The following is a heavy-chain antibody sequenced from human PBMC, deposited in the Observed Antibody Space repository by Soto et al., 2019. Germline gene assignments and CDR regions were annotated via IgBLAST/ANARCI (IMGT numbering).Heavy chain of an antibody. CDR2: VDPEDGET. CDR1: GYTLTELS. J-gene: IGHJ4*02. Sequence: QVQLVQSGAEVKKPGASVKVSCKVSGYTLTELSMHWVRQAPGKGLEWMGGVDPEDGETIYAQKFQGRVTMTEDTSTDTASMALSSLRSEDTAVYYCATAYYYDSSGYPTEQDYWGQGTLVTVSS. D-gene: IGHD3-22*01. V-gene: IGHV1-24*01. CDR3: ATAYYYDSSGYPTEQDY.